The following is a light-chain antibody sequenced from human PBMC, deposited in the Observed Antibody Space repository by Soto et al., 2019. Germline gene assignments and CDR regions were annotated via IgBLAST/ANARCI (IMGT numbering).Light chain of an antibody. CDR3: GTWDSSLRVGV. CDR2: DLS. V-gene: IGLV1-51*01. Sequence: QSVLTQPPSVSAAPGQTVTISCSGSNSNIGSNSVSWYQQLPGAAPKLLIYDLSRRPSGIPDRFSGSKSGTSATLGITGLQTGDEADYYCGTWDSSLRVGVFGGGTQLTVL. CDR1: NSNIGSNS. J-gene: IGLJ2*01.